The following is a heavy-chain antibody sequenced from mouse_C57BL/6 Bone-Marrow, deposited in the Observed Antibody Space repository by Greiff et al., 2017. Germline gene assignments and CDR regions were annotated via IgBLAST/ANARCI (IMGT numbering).Heavy chain of an antibody. V-gene: IGHV5-16*01. CDR3: ARGDYYGRVFDY. CDR2: INYDGSSP. Sequence: EVQRVESEGGLVQPGSSMKLSCTASGFTFSDYYMAWVRQVPEKGLEWVANINYDGSSPYYLDSLKSRFIISRDNAKNILYLQMSSLKSEDTATYYCARGDYYGRVFDYWGQGTTLTVSS. D-gene: IGHD1-1*01. J-gene: IGHJ2*01. CDR1: GFTFSDYY.